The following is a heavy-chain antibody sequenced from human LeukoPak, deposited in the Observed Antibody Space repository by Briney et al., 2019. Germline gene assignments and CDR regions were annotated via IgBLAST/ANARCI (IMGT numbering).Heavy chain of an antibody. Sequence: GGSLRLSCAASGFTFSSYDMHWVRHAPGKGLEWVSAIGTAGDTYYPGSVKGRFTISRENAKNSLYLQMNSLRAGDTAVYYCARSRSYGGYDLDPLDYWGQGTLVTVSS. CDR1: GFTFSSYD. D-gene: IGHD5-12*01. V-gene: IGHV3-13*01. CDR2: IGTAGDT. J-gene: IGHJ4*02. CDR3: ARSRSYGGYDLDPLDY.